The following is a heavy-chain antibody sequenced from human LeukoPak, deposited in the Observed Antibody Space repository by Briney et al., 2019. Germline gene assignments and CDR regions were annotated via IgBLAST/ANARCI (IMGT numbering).Heavy chain of an antibody. CDR1: GFTFSSYD. V-gene: IGHV3-13*01. Sequence: GGSLRLSCAASGFTFSSYDMRWVRQATGKGLEWVSAIGTAGDTYYPGSVKGRFTISRENAKNSLYLQMNSLRAGDTAVYYCARGLRLGELSDNFDYWGQGTLVTVSS. CDR3: ARGLRLGELSDNFDY. J-gene: IGHJ4*02. D-gene: IGHD3-16*02. CDR2: IGTAGDT.